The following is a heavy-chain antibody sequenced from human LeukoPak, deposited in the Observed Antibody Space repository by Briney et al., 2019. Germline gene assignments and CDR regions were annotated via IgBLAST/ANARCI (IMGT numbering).Heavy chain of an antibody. Sequence: GGSLRLSCAVSGYPFSDHYIDWVRQAPGKGLEWVGQTRNKANNYATEYAASIKGRFIISRDDSRNSVYLQMNSLKTEDTAVYYCARWRSSSCSDWGQGTLVTVSS. CDR3: ARWRSSSCSD. J-gene: IGHJ4*02. D-gene: IGHD2-15*01. CDR2: TRNKANNYAT. CDR1: GYPFSDHY. V-gene: IGHV3-72*01.